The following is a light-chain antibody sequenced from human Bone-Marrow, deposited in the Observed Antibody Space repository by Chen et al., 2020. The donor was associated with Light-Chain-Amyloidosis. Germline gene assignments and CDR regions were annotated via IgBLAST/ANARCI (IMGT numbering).Light chain of an antibody. CDR2: GAD. CDR1: QSVSTN. J-gene: IGKJ1*01. Sequence: EIVMRQSPATLSVSPGERATLSCRASQSVSTNLAWYQQKPGQAPRLLIYGADARPTGIPAGFSGSESGTDVTLTISSLQSEDSAVYYWQQYYNWPRTFGQGTKVKIK. V-gene: IGKV3-15*01. CDR3: QQYYNWPRT.